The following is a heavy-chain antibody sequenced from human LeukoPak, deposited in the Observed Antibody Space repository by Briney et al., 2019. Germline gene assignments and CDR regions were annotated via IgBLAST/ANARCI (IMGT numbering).Heavy chain of an antibody. CDR3: ARDKEEYSYGPPPY. Sequence: GGSLRLSCAASGFTFSSYAMHWVRQAPGKGLEWVAVISYDGSNKYYADSVKGRFTISRDNSKNTLYLQMNSLRAEDTAVYYCARDKEEYSYGPPPYWGQGTLVTVSS. D-gene: IGHD5-18*01. CDR1: GFTFSSYA. V-gene: IGHV3-30-3*01. J-gene: IGHJ4*02. CDR2: ISYDGSNK.